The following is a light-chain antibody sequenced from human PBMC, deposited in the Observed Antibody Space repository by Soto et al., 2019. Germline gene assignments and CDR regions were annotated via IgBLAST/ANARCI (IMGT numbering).Light chain of an antibody. Sequence: VVLTQSPATLSLSPGERATLSCRTSLSVSVYLDWYQQKPGQAPRLLISDASNRATGIPARFSGSGSRTDFTITISSLEPEDFAVYYCHQRQYWPTITFGQGTRLEIK. CDR1: LSVSVY. J-gene: IGKJ5*01. CDR2: DAS. V-gene: IGKV3-11*01. CDR3: HQRQYWPTIT.